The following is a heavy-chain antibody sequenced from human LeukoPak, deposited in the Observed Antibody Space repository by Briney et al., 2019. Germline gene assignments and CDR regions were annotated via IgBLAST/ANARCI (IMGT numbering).Heavy chain of an antibody. CDR2: INHSGST. Sequence: SETLSLTCAVYGGSFSGYHWSWIRQPRRKGLEWIGEINHSGSTNYNPSLKSRVTISVDTSKNQFSLKLSSVTAADTAVYYCARGYYDFWSGRTGGYFDYWGQGTLVTVSS. CDR3: ARGYYDFWSGRTGGYFDY. CDR1: GGSFSGYH. J-gene: IGHJ4*02. V-gene: IGHV4-34*01. D-gene: IGHD3-3*01.